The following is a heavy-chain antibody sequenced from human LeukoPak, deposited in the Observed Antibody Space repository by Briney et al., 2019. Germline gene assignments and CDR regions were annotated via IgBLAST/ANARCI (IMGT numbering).Heavy chain of an antibody. V-gene: IGHV3-48*01. CDR2: ISSSSSTI. Sequence: GGSLRLSCAASGFTFSSYSMNWVRQAPGKGLEWFSYISSSSSTIYYADSVKGRFTISRDNAKNSLYLQMNSLRAEDTAVYYCASWWYSRGWDFDYWGQGTLVPVSS. D-gene: IGHD6-19*01. CDR3: ASWWYSRGWDFDY. J-gene: IGHJ4*02. CDR1: GFTFSSYS.